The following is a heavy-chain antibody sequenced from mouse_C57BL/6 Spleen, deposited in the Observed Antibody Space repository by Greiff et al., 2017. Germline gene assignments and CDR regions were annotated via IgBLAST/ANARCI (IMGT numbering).Heavy chain of an antibody. J-gene: IGHJ2*01. D-gene: IGHD3-2*02. V-gene: IGHV1-53*01. CDR2: INPSNGGT. Sequence: QVQLQQPGTDLVKPGASVKLSCKASGYTFTSYWMHWVKQRPGQGLEWIGNINPSNGGTNYNEKFKSKATLTVDKSSSTAYMQLSSLTSEDSAVYYCAKGSSGYVGPYYFDYWGQGTTLTVSS. CDR3: AKGSSGYVGPYYFDY. CDR1: GYTFTSYW.